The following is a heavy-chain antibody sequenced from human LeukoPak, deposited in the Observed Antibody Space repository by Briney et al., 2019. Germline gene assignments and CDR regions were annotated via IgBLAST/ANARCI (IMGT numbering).Heavy chain of an antibody. V-gene: IGHV1-46*01. CDR3: AREESGGYFDY. CDR1: GFTFTNYY. J-gene: IGHJ4*02. D-gene: IGHD2-8*02. Sequence: ASVKVSCKASGFTFTNYYMHWVRQAPGQGLEWMGLINPSGSNTNYAQKFRGRVTRTRDTSATTVYMELSSLRSEDTAVYYCAREESGGYFDYGGQGTLVTVSS. CDR2: INPSGSNT.